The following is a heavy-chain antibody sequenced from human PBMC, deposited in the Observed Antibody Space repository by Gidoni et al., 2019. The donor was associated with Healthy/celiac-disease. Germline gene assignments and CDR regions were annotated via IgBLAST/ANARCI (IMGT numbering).Heavy chain of an antibody. J-gene: IGHJ5*02. CDR1: GGSIRSSSYY. D-gene: IGHD3-16*01. CDR2: IYYSGST. V-gene: IGHV4-39*01. CDR3: ARQFLELGGNWFDP. Sequence: QLQLQESGPGLVKPSETLSLTCTVSGGSIRSSSYYWGWIRQPPGKGLEWIGSIYYSGSTYYNPSLKSRVTISVDTSKNQFSLKLSSVTAADTAVYYCARQFLELGGNWFDPWGQGTLVTVSS.